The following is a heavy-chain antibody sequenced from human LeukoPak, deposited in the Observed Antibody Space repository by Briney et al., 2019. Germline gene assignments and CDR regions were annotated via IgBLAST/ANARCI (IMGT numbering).Heavy chain of an antibody. CDR3: ARERGLFGVVNLDAFDI. V-gene: IGHV3-30-3*01. J-gene: IGHJ3*02. D-gene: IGHD3-3*01. CDR1: GFTFSSYA. CDR2: ISYDGSNK. Sequence: GGSLRLSCAASGFTFSSYAMHWVRQAPGKWLEWVAVISYDGSNKYYADSVKGRFTISRDNSKNTLYLQMNSLRAEDTAVYYCARERGLFGVVNLDAFDIWGKGTMVTVSS.